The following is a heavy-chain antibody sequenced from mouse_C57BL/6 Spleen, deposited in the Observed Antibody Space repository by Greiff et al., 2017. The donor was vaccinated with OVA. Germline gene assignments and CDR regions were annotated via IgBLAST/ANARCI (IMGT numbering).Heavy chain of an antibody. CDR3: ARESDYYGSSYGFAY. J-gene: IGHJ3*01. CDR2: INPYNGGT. V-gene: IGHV1-19*01. Sequence: EVQLQQSGPVLVKPGASVKMSCKASGYTFTDYYMNWVKQSHGKSLEWIGVINPYNGGTSYNQKFKGKATLTVDKSSSTAYMELNSLTSEDSAVYYCARESDYYGSSYGFAYWGQGTLVTVSA. CDR1: GYTFTDYY. D-gene: IGHD1-1*01.